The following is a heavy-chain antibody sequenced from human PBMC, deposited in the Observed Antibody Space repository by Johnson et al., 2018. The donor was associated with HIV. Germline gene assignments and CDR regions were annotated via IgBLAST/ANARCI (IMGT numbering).Heavy chain of an antibody. J-gene: IGHJ3*02. Sequence: VQLVESGGGVVQPGRSLRLSCAASGFTFSNHWMHWVRQAPGKGLVWVSRINSDGSSRNYADSVKGRFTISRDNSKNTVYLQMNSLRVEDTAVYYCAKSPGKDHGGNSGGFDIWGQGTMVTVAS. V-gene: IGHV3-74*02. D-gene: IGHD4/OR15-4a*01. CDR3: AKSPGKDHGGNSGGFDI. CDR1: GFTFSNHW. CDR2: INSDGSSR.